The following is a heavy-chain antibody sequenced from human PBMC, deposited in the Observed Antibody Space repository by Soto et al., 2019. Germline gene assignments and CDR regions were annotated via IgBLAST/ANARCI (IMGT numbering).Heavy chain of an antibody. D-gene: IGHD3-9*01. CDR1: GGSISSTSYY. J-gene: IGHJ4*02. CDR2: IFYSGST. CDR3: ARMGLDDTLTGYYFDH. Sequence: PSETLSLTCTVSGGSISSTSYYWGWVRQPPGKGLEWIGGIFYSGSTYYNPSLKSRVTISVDTSKNRFSLKLSSVTAADTAVYYCARMGLDDTLTGYYFDHWGQGSLVTVSS. V-gene: IGHV4-39*01.